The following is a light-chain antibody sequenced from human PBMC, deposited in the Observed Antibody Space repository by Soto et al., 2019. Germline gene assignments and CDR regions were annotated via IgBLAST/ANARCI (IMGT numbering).Light chain of an antibody. CDR2: DAF. Sequence: ESVLTQSTDTLSLSPGERATLSCRASQSVSSYLAWYQQKPGQAPRLLIYDAFNRATGIPARFSGSGSGTDFTLTISSLEPEDFAVYYCQQRSNWPLTSGGGTKVDIK. CDR1: QSVSSY. CDR3: QQRSNWPLT. V-gene: IGKV3-11*01. J-gene: IGKJ4*01.